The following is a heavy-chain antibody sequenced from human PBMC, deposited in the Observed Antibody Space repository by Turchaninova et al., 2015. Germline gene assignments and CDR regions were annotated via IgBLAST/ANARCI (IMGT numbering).Heavy chain of an antibody. J-gene: IGHJ6*03. D-gene: IGHD3-3*02. V-gene: IGHV1-69*06. CDR1: GGPFSSYS. CDR2: ISPILGTA. Sequence: VPLVQSGAEVKKPGSSVTVSCKDAGGPFSSYSSSWVRQAPGQGREWMGGISPILGTANYAQKVQCRVTITADKSTSTAYMELSSLRSEDTAVYYCAGHFWSGPYYYYYYMDVGGKGTTVTVSS. CDR3: AGHFWSGPYYYYYYMDV.